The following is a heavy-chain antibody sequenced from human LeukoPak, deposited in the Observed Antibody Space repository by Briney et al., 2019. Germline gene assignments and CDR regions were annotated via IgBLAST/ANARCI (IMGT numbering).Heavy chain of an antibody. Sequence: PGGSLRLSCAASGSTFSSYGMHWDRQAPGKGLEWVAVIWYDGSNKYYADSVKGRFTISRDNSKNTLYLQMNSLRAEDTAVYYCARAQLRGLFDYWGQGTLVTVSS. V-gene: IGHV3-33*01. D-gene: IGHD6-6*01. CDR1: GSTFSSYG. J-gene: IGHJ4*02. CDR2: IWYDGSNK. CDR3: ARAQLRGLFDY.